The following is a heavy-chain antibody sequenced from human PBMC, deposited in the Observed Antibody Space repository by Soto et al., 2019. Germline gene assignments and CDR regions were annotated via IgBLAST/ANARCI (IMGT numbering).Heavy chain of an antibody. D-gene: IGHD3-16*01. Sequence: QVRLVQSAAEVKKPGASVKVSCKASGYTFIRYGITWVRQAPGQGLEWMGWISAYNDYTNYAQKIQGRVTITTDTSTSTVYMELRSLRSDDTAVYYCARGGYYDKVWGKMNYYGLDVWGQGTTVTVSS. V-gene: IGHV1-18*01. J-gene: IGHJ6*02. CDR3: ARGGYYDKVWGKMNYYGLDV. CDR1: GYTFIRYG. CDR2: ISAYNDYT.